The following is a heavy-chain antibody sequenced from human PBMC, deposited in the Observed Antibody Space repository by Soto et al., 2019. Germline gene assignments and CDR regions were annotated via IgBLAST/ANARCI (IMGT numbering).Heavy chain of an antibody. CDR3: AADIVGTGSY. D-gene: IGHD5-12*01. CDR1: RVTLSDHF. Sequence: EVQLVESGGGLVQPGGSLRLSCAASRVTLSDHFVDWVRQAPGKGLEWVGRIRNKAESYTTDYAASVEGRFTISRDDSSNSLYLQMNSLKTEDTAGYYCAADIVGTGSYWGQGTLVTVSS. CDR2: IRNKAESYTT. J-gene: IGHJ4*02. V-gene: IGHV3-72*01.